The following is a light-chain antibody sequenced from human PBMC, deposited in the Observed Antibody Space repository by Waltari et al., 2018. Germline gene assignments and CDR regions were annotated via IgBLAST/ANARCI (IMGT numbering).Light chain of an antibody. CDR3: AAWDGSLYGYV. CDR1: RSNIRSKP. J-gene: IGLJ1*01. Sequence: QSVVTQPPSASGTPGQRATISCSGSRSNIRSKPSPWYQVLPGPAPKLLIHSTSHRPSGITDRFSGSKSGTSASLAISGLQFDDEADYYCAAWDGSLYGYVLGTGTKVTVL. CDR2: STS. V-gene: IGLV1-44*01.